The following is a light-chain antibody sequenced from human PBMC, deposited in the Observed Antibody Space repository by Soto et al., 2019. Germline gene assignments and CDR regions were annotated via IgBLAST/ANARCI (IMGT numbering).Light chain of an antibody. CDR2: AAS. Sequence: DIQMTQSPSSLSPSVGDRGTSPCRASESISSYLNWYQQKPGKAPKLLIYAASSLQSGIPSRFSGSGSGTDFTLTICSLQPEDFATYYCQQSYSTPQTSGQGTKVDIK. CDR1: ESISSY. J-gene: IGKJ1*01. V-gene: IGKV1-39*01. CDR3: QQSYSTPQT.